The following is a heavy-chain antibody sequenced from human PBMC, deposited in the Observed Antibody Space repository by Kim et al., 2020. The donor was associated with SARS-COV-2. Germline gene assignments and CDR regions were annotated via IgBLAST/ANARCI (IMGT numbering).Heavy chain of an antibody. CDR3: ARRAGGIDY. J-gene: IGHJ4*02. CDR2: IYYSGST. CDR1: GGSISGYY. Sequence: SETLSLTCTVSGGSISGYYWSWIRQPPGKGLEWIGYIYYSGSTNYNPSLKSRVTISLDTSKNQFSLKLSSVTAADTAVYYCARRAGGIDYWGQGTLVTVSS. V-gene: IGHV4-59*08. D-gene: IGHD3-10*01.